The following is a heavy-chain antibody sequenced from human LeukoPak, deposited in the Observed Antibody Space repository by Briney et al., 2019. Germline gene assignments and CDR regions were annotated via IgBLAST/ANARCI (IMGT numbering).Heavy chain of an antibody. CDR2: LNHSGST. D-gene: IGHD2-2*01. Sequence: SETLSLTCTVHGGSFSGYYWSWIRQPPGKGLEWIGDLNHSGSTNYNPSLKSRVTISLDTSKNHFSLKLSSVTAADTAVYYCASSTSGRGDFDYWGQGTLVTVSS. V-gene: IGHV4-34*01. CDR3: ASSTSGRGDFDY. J-gene: IGHJ4*02. CDR1: GGSFSGYY.